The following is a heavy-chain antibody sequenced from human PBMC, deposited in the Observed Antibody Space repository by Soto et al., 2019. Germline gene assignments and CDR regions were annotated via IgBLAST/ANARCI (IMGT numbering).Heavy chain of an antibody. Sequence: GGSLRFSCAASGFTFSSYSMSWVRQAPGKGLEWVSGFRSGGDDGTTHYADSVKGRFTISRDNSKNTLFLQMDGLRAEDTAIYYCAKKVNSGPGSQYFDYWGQGTLVTVSS. CDR3: AKKVNSGPGSQYFDY. D-gene: IGHD3-10*01. CDR1: GFTFSSYS. CDR2: FRSGGDDGTT. V-gene: IGHV3-23*01. J-gene: IGHJ4*02.